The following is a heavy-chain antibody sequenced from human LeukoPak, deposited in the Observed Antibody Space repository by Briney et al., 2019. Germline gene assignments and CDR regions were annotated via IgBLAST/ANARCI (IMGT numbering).Heavy chain of an antibody. D-gene: IGHD6-13*01. CDR2: IYNSGST. V-gene: IGHV4-31*03. J-gene: IGHJ5*02. CDR3: ARGRVAAAGT. CDR1: GGSISSGGSY. Sequence: SETLSLTCSVSGGSISSGGSYWSWIRQPPGKGLEWIGYIYNSGSTYYNPSLKSRVTISVDTSKNQISLKLSSVTAADTAVYYCARGRVAAAGTWGQGTLVTVSS.